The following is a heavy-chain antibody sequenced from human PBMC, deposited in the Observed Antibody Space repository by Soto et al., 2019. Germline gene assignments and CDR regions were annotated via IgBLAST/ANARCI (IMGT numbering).Heavy chain of an antibody. J-gene: IGHJ4*02. V-gene: IGHV4-39*01. CDR2: IYYSGST. D-gene: IGHD6-19*01. CDR1: GGSISSSSYY. CDR3: ARRFEGGAVAGLRPSFDY. Sequence: SETLSLTCTVSGGSISSSSYYWGWIRQPPGKGLEWIGSIYYSGSTYYNPSLKSRVTISVDTAKNQFSLKLSSVTAADTAVYYCARRFEGGAVAGLRPSFDYWGQGTLVTVSS.